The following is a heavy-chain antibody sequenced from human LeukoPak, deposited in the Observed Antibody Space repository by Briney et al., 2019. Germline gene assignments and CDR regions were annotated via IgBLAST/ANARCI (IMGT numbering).Heavy chain of an antibody. CDR2: IKSDGKT. CDR1: GFTFNSYT. J-gene: IGHJ1*01. D-gene: IGHD3-22*01. CDR3: ARAPSEIGGYYPEYFRH. Sequence: GESLKISCAASGFTFNSYTMHWVRQAPGKGLVWVSRIKSDGKTNYADSVKGRLTISRDNAKNTVSLQMNSLRAEDTGVYYCARAPSEIGGYYPEYFRHWGQGTLVTVSS. V-gene: IGHV3-74*01.